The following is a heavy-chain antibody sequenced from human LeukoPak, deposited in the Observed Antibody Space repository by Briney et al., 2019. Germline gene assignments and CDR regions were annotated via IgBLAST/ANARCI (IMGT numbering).Heavy chain of an antibody. CDR2: ISSSSSYI. CDR1: GFTFSSYS. J-gene: IGHJ3*02. CDR3: ARFPNGGHAFDI. V-gene: IGHV3-21*01. D-gene: IGHD4-23*01. Sequence: GGSLRLSCAASGFTFSSYSMNWVRQAPGKGLEWVSSISSSSSYIYYADSVKGRFTVSRDNAKNSLYLQMSSLRAEDTAVYYCARFPNGGHAFDIWGQGTMVTVSS.